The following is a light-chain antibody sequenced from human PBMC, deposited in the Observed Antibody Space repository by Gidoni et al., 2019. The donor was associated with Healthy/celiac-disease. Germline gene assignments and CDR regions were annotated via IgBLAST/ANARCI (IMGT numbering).Light chain of an antibody. CDR3: AAWDDSLNGRYV. CDR1: SSNIGSNT. Sequence: QSVLTQPPSASGTPGQRVTSACSGSSSNIGSNTVNWYQQLPGTAPKLLIYSNNQRPSGVPARFSGSKSGTSASLAISGLQSEDEADYYCAAWDDSLNGRYVFGTGTKVTVL. V-gene: IGLV1-44*01. CDR2: SNN. J-gene: IGLJ1*01.